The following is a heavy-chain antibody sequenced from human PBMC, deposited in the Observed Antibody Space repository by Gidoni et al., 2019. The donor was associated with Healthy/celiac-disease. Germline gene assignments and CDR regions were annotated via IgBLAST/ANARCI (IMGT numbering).Heavy chain of an antibody. CDR2: IYWNDDK. CDR1: GFSLSTSGVG. CDR3: AHSCDYDSSGYYLLGYYYYGMDV. V-gene: IGHV2-5*01. J-gene: IGHJ6*02. D-gene: IGHD3-22*01. Sequence: QITLKESGPTLVKPTQTLTLTCTFSGFSLSTSGVGVGWIRQPPGKALEWLALIYWNDDKRYSPSLKSRLTITKDTSKNQVVLTMTNMDPVDTATYYCAHSCDYDSSGYYLLGYYYYGMDVWGQGTTVTVSS.